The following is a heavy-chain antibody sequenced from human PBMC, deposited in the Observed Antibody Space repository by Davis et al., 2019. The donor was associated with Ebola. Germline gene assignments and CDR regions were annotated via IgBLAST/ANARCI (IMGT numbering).Heavy chain of an antibody. CDR1: GFTVSSNY. Sequence: PGGSLRLSFAASGFTVSSNYMSWVRQAPGKGLEWVPVIYSGGSKYYADSVKGRFTISRDNSKNTLYLQMNSLRAEDTAVYYCARDRPGSSSDFDYWGQGTLVTVSS. CDR2: IYSGGSK. V-gene: IGHV3-53*01. D-gene: IGHD6-6*01. J-gene: IGHJ4*02. CDR3: ARDRPGSSSDFDY.